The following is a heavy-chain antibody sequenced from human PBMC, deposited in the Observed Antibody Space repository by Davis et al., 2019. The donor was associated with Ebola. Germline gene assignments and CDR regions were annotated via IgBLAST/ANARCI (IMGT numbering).Heavy chain of an antibody. CDR1: GGTFSSYA. J-gene: IGHJ6*02. Sequence: SVKVSCKASGGTFSSYAISWVRQAPGQGLEWMGGIIPIFGTANYAQKFQGRVTITADESTSTAYMELSSLRSEDTAVYYCARAHRFYSGYDFAPGYYYYGMDVWGQGTTVTVSS. V-gene: IGHV1-69*13. CDR3: ARAHRFYSGYDFAPGYYYYGMDV. D-gene: IGHD5-12*01. CDR2: IIPIFGTA.